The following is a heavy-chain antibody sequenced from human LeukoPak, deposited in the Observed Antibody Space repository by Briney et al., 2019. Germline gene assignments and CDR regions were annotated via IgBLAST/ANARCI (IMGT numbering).Heavy chain of an antibody. V-gene: IGHV3-30*04. J-gene: IGHJ4*02. D-gene: IGHD6-6*01. CDR2: ISYDGRNK. CDR3: ARGPRIAARPVDY. CDR1: GFTFSNFA. Sequence: GGSLRLSCAASGFTFSNFAVHWVRQAPGKGLEWVAVISYDGRNKYYADSVKGRFTISRDNSKNTLYVQMNSLRAEDTAVYYCARGPRIAARPVDYWGQGTLVTVSS.